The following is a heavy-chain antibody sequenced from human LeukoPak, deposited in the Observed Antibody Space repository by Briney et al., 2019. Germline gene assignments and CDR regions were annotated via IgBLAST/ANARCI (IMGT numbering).Heavy chain of an antibody. Sequence: ASLKVSCKASGYIFSGYYVHWVRQAPGQGLEWMGWINPDSGGTNSAQKFQGRVTMTRDTSINTAYMDLSRLSSDDTAIYYCAIGQRIFDYWGQGTLVTVSS. V-gene: IGHV1-2*02. D-gene: IGHD3-10*01. J-gene: IGHJ4*02. CDR3: AIGQRIFDY. CDR2: INPDSGGT. CDR1: GYIFSGYY.